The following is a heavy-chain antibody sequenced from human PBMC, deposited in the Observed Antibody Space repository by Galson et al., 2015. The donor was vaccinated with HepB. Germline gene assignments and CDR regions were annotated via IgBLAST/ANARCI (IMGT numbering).Heavy chain of an antibody. CDR2: IKSKTDGGTT. V-gene: IGHV3-15*01. CDR3: TTHLLRFLEWLAPYYYYGMDV. CDR1: GFTFSNAW. J-gene: IGHJ6*02. D-gene: IGHD3-3*01. Sequence: SLRLSCAASGFTFSNAWMSWVRQAPGKGLEWVGRIKSKTDGGTTDYAAPVKGRFTISRDDSKNTLYLQMNSLKTEDTAVYYCTTHLLRFLEWLAPYYYYGMDVWGQGTTVTVSS.